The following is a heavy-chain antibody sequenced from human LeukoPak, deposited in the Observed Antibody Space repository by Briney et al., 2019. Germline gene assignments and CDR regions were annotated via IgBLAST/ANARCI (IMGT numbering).Heavy chain of an antibody. CDR1: GGSINSYY. V-gene: IGHV4-4*07. Sequence: KPSETLSLTCTVSGGSINSYYWSRIRQPAGKGLEWIGRISASGSTRYNPSLKSRVTMSIDTSKNQFSLKVNSVTAADTAVYFCARGMEPPYDYNWFGPWGQGTPVTVSS. CDR3: ARGMEPPYDYNWFGP. CDR2: ISASGST. D-gene: IGHD1-14*01. J-gene: IGHJ5*02.